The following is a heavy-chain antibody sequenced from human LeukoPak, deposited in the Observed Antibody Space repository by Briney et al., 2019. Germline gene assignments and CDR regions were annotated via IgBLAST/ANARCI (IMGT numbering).Heavy chain of an antibody. CDR2: ISYDGSNK. V-gene: IGHV3-30*18. CDR3: AKDSEYDSSGYPGGGNH. D-gene: IGHD3-22*01. CDR1: GFTFSSYG. J-gene: IGHJ5*02. Sequence: AGGSLRLSCAASGFTFSSYGMHWVRQAPGKGLEWVAVISYDGSNKYYADSVKGRFTISRDNSKNTLYLQMNSLRAEDTAVYYCAKDSEYDSSGYPGGGNHWGQGTLVTVSS.